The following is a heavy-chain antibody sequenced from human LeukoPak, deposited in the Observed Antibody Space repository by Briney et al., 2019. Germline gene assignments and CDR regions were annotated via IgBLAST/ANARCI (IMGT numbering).Heavy chain of an antibody. CDR1: GGSISSGSYY. J-gene: IGHJ3*02. D-gene: IGHD2-21*01. CDR2: IYTSGST. CDR3: ARLVNDAFDI. V-gene: IGHV4-61*02. Sequence: PSQTLSLTCTVSGGSISSGSYYWNWIRQPAGKGLEWIGRIYTSGSTNYNPSLKSRITISVDTSKNQFSLKLSSVTAADTAVYYCARLVNDAFDIWGQGTMVTVSS.